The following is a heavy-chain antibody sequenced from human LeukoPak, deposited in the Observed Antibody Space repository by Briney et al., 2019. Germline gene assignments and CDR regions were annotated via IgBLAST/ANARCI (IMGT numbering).Heavy chain of an antibody. CDR2: IVGSGGST. V-gene: IGHV3-23*01. CDR1: GFTFSDYN. Sequence: PGGSLRLSCAASGFTFSDYNMRWIRQAPGKGLEYVSGIVGSGGSTFYADSVKGRFTISRDNSKNTLYLQMNSLRAEDTAVYYCAKRHSSGSHYFDYWGQGTLVTVSS. J-gene: IGHJ4*02. D-gene: IGHD6-19*01. CDR3: AKRHSSGSHYFDY.